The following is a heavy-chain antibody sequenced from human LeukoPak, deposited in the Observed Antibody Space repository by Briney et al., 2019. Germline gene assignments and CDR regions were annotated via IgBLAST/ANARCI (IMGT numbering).Heavy chain of an antibody. Sequence: GRSLRLSCAASGFTFRSYGMHWARQGPGKGLEWLAIISYDGDYKNYADSVKGRFTISRDNSENTLHLQMNSLRPEDTAMYYCAKRGERGSGSVYGTDVWGQGTTVTVSS. CDR1: GFTFRSYG. V-gene: IGHV3-30*18. D-gene: IGHD3-22*01. CDR2: ISYDGDYK. CDR3: AKRGERGSGSVYGTDV. J-gene: IGHJ6*02.